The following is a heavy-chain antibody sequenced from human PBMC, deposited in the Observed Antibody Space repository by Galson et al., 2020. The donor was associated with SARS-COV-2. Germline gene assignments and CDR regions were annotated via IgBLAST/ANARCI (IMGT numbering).Heavy chain of an antibody. D-gene: IGHD3-16*02. V-gene: IGHV1-2*02. J-gene: IGHJ4*02. CDR2: INPNSGGT. CDR3: ARGEDFDYVWGNYRPSYYFEY. CDR1: GYTFTGYY. Sequence: ASVQVSCKASGYTFTGYYIHWVRQAPGQGLEWMGWINPNSGGTHFAQKFQGRVTMTGDTSIITAYMELSRLRSDDTAIYYCARGEDFDYVWGNYRPSYYFEYWGQGTPVTVSS.